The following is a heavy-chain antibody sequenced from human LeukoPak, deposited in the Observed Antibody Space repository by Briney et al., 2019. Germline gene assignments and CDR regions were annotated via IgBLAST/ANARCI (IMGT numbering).Heavy chain of an antibody. V-gene: IGHV1-46*01. CDR2: INPSGGST. Sequence: ASVKVSCKASGYTFTSYYMHWVRQAPGQGLEWMGIINPSGGSTSYAQKFQGRVTMTRDTSTSTVYMELSSLRSEDTAVYYCASVDYGGIHFDYWGQGTLVTVSS. D-gene: IGHD4-23*01. J-gene: IGHJ4*02. CDR3: ASVDYGGIHFDY. CDR1: GYTFTSYY.